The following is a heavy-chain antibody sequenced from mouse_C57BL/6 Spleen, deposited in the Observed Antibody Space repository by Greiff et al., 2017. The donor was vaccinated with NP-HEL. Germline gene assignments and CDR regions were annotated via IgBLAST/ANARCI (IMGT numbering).Heavy chain of an antibody. CDR3: ARYSAHYYGSSSGWYAMDY. CDR1: GFTFTAYY. CDR2: IRNKANGYTT. V-gene: IGHV7-3*01. J-gene: IGHJ4*01. Sequence: EVKLVESGGGLVQPGGSLSLSCAASGFTFTAYYMSWVRQPPGKALEWLGFIRNKANGYTTEYSASVKGRFTISRANSQSILYLQMHALRAEDSATYYCARYSAHYYGSSSGWYAMDYWGQGTSVTVSS. D-gene: IGHD1-1*01.